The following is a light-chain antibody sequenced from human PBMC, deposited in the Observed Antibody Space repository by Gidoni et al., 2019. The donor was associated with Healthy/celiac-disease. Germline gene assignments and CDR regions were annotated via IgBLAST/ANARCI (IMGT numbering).Light chain of an antibody. CDR3: QQYYSTPCT. CDR1: QSVLYSSNKKNY. V-gene: IGKV4-1*01. CDR2: WAS. J-gene: IGKJ1*01. Sequence: DIVMTQSPDSLAVSLGERATINCKSSQSVLYSSNKKNYLAWYQKKPGQPPKLLIYWASTRESGVPDRFSGSGSGTDFTLTISRLQAEDVAVYYCQQYYSTPCTFGQGTKVEIK.